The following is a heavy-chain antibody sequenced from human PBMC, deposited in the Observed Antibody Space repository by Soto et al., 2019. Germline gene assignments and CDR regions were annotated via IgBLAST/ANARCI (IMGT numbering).Heavy chain of an antibody. CDR3: AKEVRIVGRSGATGWFDP. D-gene: IGHD1-26*01. CDR1: GGTLSHYT. Sequence: QVQLVQSGPEVKKPGSSVMVSCTASGGTLSHYTISWLRQAPGQGLEYMGRVIPILDISNYSQKFQGRVTITADKSTNRAYMELSRLRSDDTAVYYCAKEVRIVGRSGATGWFDPWGQRTQVTVSS. V-gene: IGHV1-69*08. CDR2: VIPILDIS. J-gene: IGHJ5*02.